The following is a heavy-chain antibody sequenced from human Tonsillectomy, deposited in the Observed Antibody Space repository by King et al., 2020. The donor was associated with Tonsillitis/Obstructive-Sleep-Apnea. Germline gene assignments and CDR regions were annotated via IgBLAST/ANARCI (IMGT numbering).Heavy chain of an antibody. CDR2: MKHDGSEE. CDR3: ARDPTGDY. J-gene: IGHJ4*02. V-gene: IGHV3-7*04. Sequence: DVQLVESGGGLVQPGGSLRLSCAASGFTFSNFCMTWVRQAPGKGLEWGANMKHDGSEEHYVDSVKGRFTISRDNAKNSLYLQMNSLRPEDTAVYYCARDPTGDYWGQGTLVTVPS. D-gene: IGHD7-27*01. CDR1: GFTFSNFC.